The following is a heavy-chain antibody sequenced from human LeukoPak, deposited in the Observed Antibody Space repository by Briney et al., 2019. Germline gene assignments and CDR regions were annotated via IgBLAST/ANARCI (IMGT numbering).Heavy chain of an antibody. CDR3: ARVAPRGWIDP. D-gene: IGHD3-10*01. CDR1: GASVTSGSHY. J-gene: IGHJ5*02. V-gene: IGHV4-61*01. CDR2: IYYSGTA. Sequence: SETLSLTCTVSGASVTSGSHYWAWIRQPPGQGPEWIGFIYYSGTAIYNPSLENRITMSLVTSKNQFSLRLNSVTAADTAIYYCARVAPRGWIDPWGQGTLVTVSS.